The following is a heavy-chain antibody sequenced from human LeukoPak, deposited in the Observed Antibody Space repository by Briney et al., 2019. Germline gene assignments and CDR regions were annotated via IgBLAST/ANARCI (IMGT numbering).Heavy chain of an antibody. CDR2: IKQDGSEK. CDR1: GLTFSWFR. J-gene: IGHJ1*01. V-gene: IGHV3-7*04. CDR3: ARREDYYDGGY. D-gene: IGHD3-22*01. Sequence: GGSLRLSCAASGLTFSWFRMSWVRQAPGKGLEWVANIKQDGSEKYYVDSVKGRFTISRDNAKNSLYLQMNSLRVEDTAVYYCARREDYYDGGYWCQGTLVTVSS.